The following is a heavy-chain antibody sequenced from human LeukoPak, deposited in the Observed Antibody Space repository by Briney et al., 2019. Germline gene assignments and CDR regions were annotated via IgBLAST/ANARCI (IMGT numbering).Heavy chain of an antibody. CDR3: ASVEMSTILSPDY. D-gene: IGHD5-24*01. Sequence: GGSLRLSCAASGFTVSSNYMSWVRQAPGKGLGWVSVIYSGGSTYYADSVKGRFTISRDNSKNTLYLQMNSLRAEDTAVYYCASVEMSTILSPDYWGQGTLVTVSS. CDR1: GFTVSSNY. CDR2: IYSGGST. V-gene: IGHV3-66*02. J-gene: IGHJ4*02.